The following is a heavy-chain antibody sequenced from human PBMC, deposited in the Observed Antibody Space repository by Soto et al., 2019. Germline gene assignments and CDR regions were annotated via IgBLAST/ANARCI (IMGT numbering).Heavy chain of an antibody. CDR3: ARELGRDRFDY. CDR1: GYTFXSYD. CDR2: MNPNSGNT. V-gene: IGHV1-8*01. D-gene: IGHD3-10*01. Sequence: GASVKLSCKASGYTFXSYDINWVRQATGQGLEWMGWMNPNSGNTGYAQKFQGRVTMTSNTSISTAYMELSSLRSEDTAVYYCARELGRDRFDYWGQGTLVAVSS. J-gene: IGHJ4*02.